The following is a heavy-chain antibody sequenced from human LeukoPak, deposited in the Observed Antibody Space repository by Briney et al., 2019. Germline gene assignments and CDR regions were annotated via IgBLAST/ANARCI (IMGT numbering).Heavy chain of an antibody. J-gene: IGHJ4*02. CDR2: IYYSGST. CDR3: ATLEYSSSFDY. Sequence: SETLSLTCAVYGGSFSGYYWSWIRQPPGKGLEWIGYIYYSGSTNYNPSLKSRVTISVDTSKNQFSLKLSSVTAADTAVYYCATLEYSSSFDYWGQGTLVTVSS. CDR1: GGSFSGYY. V-gene: IGHV4-59*08. D-gene: IGHD6-6*01.